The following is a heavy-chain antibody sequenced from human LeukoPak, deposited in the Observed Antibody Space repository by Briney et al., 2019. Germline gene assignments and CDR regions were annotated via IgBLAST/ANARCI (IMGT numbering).Heavy chain of an antibody. J-gene: IGHJ4*02. Sequence: GGSLRLSCAASGFTFSSYAMSWVRQAPGKGLEWVANMMPDGSEKYYVDSVKGRFTISRDNAKNSLYLQMNTLRAEDTAVYYCAMGAWLDYWGQGTLVIVSS. CDR3: AMGAWLDY. D-gene: IGHD3-16*01. CDR2: MMPDGSEK. V-gene: IGHV3-7*01. CDR1: GFTFSSYA.